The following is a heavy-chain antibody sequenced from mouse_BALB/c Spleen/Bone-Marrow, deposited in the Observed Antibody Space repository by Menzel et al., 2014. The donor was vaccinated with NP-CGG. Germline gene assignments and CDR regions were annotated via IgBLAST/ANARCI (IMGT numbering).Heavy chain of an antibody. Sequence: DVKLVESGGDLVQPGGSRKLSCAASGFTFSAFGMHWVRQAPERGLEWVAYIISGSNTIYYSYKVKGRFTISRDNPKNTLFLQMTSLRSEDTAMYYCARSRYDVGWFAYWGQGTLVTVSA. D-gene: IGHD2-14*01. CDR3: ARSRYDVGWFAY. V-gene: IGHV5-17*02. J-gene: IGHJ3*01. CDR1: GFTFSAFG. CDR2: IISGSNTI.